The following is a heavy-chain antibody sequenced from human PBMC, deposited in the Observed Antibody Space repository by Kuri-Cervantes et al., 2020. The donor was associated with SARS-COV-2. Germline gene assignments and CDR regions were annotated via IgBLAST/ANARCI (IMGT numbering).Heavy chain of an antibody. CDR3: ARDRPDAYYYYYLDV. J-gene: IGHJ6*03. Sequence: GGSLRLSCAASGFTFSSYGMHWVRQAPGKGLEWVAVIWYDGSNKYYADSVKGRFTISRDNSKNTLYLQMNSLRAEDTAVYYCARDRPDAYYYYYLDVWGKGTPVTVSS. V-gene: IGHV3-33*01. CDR2: IWYDGSNK. CDR1: GFTFSSYG. D-gene: IGHD6-6*01.